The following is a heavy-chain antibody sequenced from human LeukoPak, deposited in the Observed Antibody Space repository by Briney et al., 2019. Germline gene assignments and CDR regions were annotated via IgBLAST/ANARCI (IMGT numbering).Heavy chain of an antibody. CDR3: AGGSGWVTDS. D-gene: IGHD6-19*01. V-gene: IGHV3-30-3*01. CDR1: GFTFSNYW. J-gene: IGHJ4*02. CDR2: ISYDGSNK. Sequence: GGSLRLSCAASGFTFSNYWMHWVRQAPGKGLEWVAVISYDGSNKYYADSVKGRFTTSRDNSKNTLYLQMNSLRAEDTAVYYCAGGSGWVTDSWGQGTLVTVSA.